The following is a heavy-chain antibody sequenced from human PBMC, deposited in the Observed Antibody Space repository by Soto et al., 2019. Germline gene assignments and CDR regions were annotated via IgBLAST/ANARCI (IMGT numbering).Heavy chain of an antibody. Sequence: EVQLVESGGGLVQPGRSLRLSCAASGFTFDDYAMHWVRQAPGKGLEWVSGISWNSGSIGYADSVKGRFTISRDNAKNSLYLQMNSLRAEDTALYYCAKSEGYHGSGSYYNNWFDPWGQGTLVTVYS. J-gene: IGHJ5*02. CDR3: AKSEGYHGSGSYYNNWFDP. V-gene: IGHV3-9*01. CDR2: ISWNSGSI. D-gene: IGHD3-10*01. CDR1: GFTFDDYA.